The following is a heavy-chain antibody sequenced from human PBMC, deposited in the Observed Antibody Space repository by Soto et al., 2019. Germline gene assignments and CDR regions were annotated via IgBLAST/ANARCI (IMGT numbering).Heavy chain of an antibody. V-gene: IGHV1-69*13. D-gene: IGHD2-2*01. CDR1: GGTFSSYA. Sequence: SVKVSCKASGGTFSSYAISWVRQAPGQGLEWMGGIIPIFGTANYAQKFQGRVTITADESTSTAYMELSSLRSEDTAVYYCARAGCSSTSCYLSWIDPRGQGTLVTVSS. CDR3: ARAGCSSTSCYLSWIDP. J-gene: IGHJ5*02. CDR2: IIPIFGTA.